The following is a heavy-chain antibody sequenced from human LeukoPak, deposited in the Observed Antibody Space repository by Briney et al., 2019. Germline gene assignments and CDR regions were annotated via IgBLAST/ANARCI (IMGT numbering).Heavy chain of an antibody. V-gene: IGHV1-2*02. CDR1: GYTFTGYY. CDR3: AREMRSCSSTSCYVFDP. J-gene: IGHJ5*02. CDR2: INPNSGGT. Sequence: ASVKVSCKASGYTFTGYYMHWVRQAPGQGLEWMGWINPNSGGTNYAQKFQGRVTMTRDTSISTAYMELSRLRSDDTAVYYCAREMRSCSSTSCYVFDPWGQGTLVTVSS. D-gene: IGHD2-2*01.